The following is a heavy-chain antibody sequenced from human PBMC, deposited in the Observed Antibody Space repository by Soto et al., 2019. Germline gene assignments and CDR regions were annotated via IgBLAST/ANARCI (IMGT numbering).Heavy chain of an antibody. V-gene: IGHV3-74*01. D-gene: IGHD2-15*01. CDR2: ITSDGSSI. J-gene: IGHJ3*02. CDR3: AREVDIVVVVAGSKDAFDI. CDR1: GFTFSSYW. Sequence: AGGSLRLSCAASGFTFSSYWMQWVRQAPGKGLVWVSPITSDGSSISYADSAKGRFTISRDNAKNTLYLQMNSLRAEDTAVYYCAREVDIVVVVAGSKDAFDIWGQGTMVTVSS.